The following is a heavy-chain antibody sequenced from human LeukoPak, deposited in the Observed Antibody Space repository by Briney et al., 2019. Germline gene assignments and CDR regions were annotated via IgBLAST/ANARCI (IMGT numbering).Heavy chain of an antibody. CDR2: IIPIFGTA. CDR1: GGTFSSYA. CDR3: ARDPVRGSSGYNDY. D-gene: IGHD3-22*01. J-gene: IGHJ4*02. Sequence: SVKVSCKASGGTFSSYAISWVRQAPGQGLEWMGGIIPIFGTANYAQKFQGRVTITADESTSTAYMELSSLRSEDTAVYYCARDPVRGSSGYNDYWGQGTLVTASS. V-gene: IGHV1-69*13.